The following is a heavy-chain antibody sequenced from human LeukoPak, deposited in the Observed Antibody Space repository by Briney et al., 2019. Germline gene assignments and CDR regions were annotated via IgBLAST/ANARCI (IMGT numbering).Heavy chain of an antibody. CDR2: INHSGST. CDR1: GGSFSGYY. V-gene: IGHV4-34*01. CDR3: ARVLYYYDSSGTKTVTFDI. Sequence: SETLSLTCAVYGGSFSGYYWSWIRQPPGKGLEWIGEINHSGSTNYNPSLKSRVTISVDTSKNQFSLKLSSVTAADTAVYYCARVLYYYDSSGTKTVTFDIWGQGTMVTVSS. J-gene: IGHJ3*02. D-gene: IGHD3-22*01.